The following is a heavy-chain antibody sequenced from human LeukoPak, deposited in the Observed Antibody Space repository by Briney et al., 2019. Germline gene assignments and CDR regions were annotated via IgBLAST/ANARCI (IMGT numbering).Heavy chain of an antibody. CDR1: GFTFSNSA. D-gene: IGHD6-13*01. J-gene: IGHJ4*02. Sequence: GGSLRLSCAASGFTFSNSAMSWVRQAPGKGLDWVSSISSSGNTYYADSVKGRFTISRDNSKNMLYLQMNSLRAEDTAVYYCVKGRISEDGLDFWGQGTLVTVSS. CDR2: ISSSGNT. CDR3: VKGRISEDGLDF. V-gene: IGHV3-23*01.